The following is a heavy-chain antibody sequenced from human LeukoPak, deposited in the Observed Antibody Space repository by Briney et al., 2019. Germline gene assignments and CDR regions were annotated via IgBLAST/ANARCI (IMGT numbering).Heavy chain of an antibody. J-gene: IGHJ4*02. D-gene: IGHD3-3*01. CDR1: GFTFSSYS. CDR3: AKEIFF. CDR2: ISSSSSTI. Sequence: GGSLRLSCAASGFTFSSYSMNWVRQAPGKGLEWVSYISSSSSTIYYADSVKGRFTISRDNSKNTLYLQMNSLRAEDTAVYYCAKEIFFWGQGTLVTVSS. V-gene: IGHV3-48*01.